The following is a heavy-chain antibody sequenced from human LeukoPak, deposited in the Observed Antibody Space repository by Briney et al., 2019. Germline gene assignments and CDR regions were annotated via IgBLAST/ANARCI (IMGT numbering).Heavy chain of an antibody. CDR3: AKDYSGTYFDY. Sequence: GGSLRLSCVASGFTFNNYGIHWVRQAPGKGLEWVAVIWYDGSNKYYADSVKGRFTISRDNSKNTVYLEMNSLRVEDTAVYYCAKDYSGTYFDYWGQGTLVTVSS. CDR1: GFTFNNYG. D-gene: IGHD1-26*01. J-gene: IGHJ4*02. V-gene: IGHV3-33*06. CDR2: IWYDGSNK.